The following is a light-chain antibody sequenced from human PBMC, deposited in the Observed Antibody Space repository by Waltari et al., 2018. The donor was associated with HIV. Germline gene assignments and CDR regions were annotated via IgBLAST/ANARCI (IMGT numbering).Light chain of an antibody. J-gene: IGLJ3*02. CDR2: DDR. V-gene: IGLV3-21*02. Sequence: SYVLTQSPSVSVAPGQTARITCGGKNIQSKSVHRYQKKSGQAPVLVVYDDRDRPSGIPERFSGSNSGNAATLTISRVEAGDEADYYCQVWDSSSDHGVLFGGGTRLTVL. CDR1: NIQSKS. CDR3: QVWDSSSDHGVL.